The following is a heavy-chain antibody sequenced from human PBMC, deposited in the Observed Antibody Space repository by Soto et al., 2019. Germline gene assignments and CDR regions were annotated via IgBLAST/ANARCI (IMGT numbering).Heavy chain of an antibody. CDR3: ARDFYSGWYRRYFDY. V-gene: IGHV1-18*01. CDR1: GYTFTSYG. Sequence: QVQLVQSGAEVKKPGASVKVSCKASGYTFTSYGISWVRQAPGQGLEWMGWISAYNGNTNYAQKLQGRVTMTTDSSTXTAYMELRSLRSDDTAVYYCARDFYSGWYRRYFDYWGQGTLVTVSS. CDR2: ISAYNGNT. J-gene: IGHJ4*02. D-gene: IGHD6-19*01.